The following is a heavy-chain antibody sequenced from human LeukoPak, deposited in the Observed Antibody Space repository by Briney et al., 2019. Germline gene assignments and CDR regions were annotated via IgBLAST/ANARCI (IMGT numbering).Heavy chain of an antibody. V-gene: IGHV4-59*08. CDR1: GSSVTTNY. CDR2: IYNSGST. J-gene: IGHJ4*02. D-gene: IGHD1-1*01. Sequence: PSETLSLTCTVSGSSVTTNYWRWVRQPPGMGLEWLGYIYNSGSTSYNPSIKSRLTISVDTYKNQFSLKLTSVTATDTAFYSCARATSYWNPPDYWGQGTLVSVSS. CDR3: ARATSYWNPPDY.